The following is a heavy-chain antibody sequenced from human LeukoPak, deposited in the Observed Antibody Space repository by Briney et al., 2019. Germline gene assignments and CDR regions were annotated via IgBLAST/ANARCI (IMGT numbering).Heavy chain of an antibody. CDR3: ARYDGSGQNWFDP. CDR1: GASFSGYF. Sequence: SETLSLTCAVYGASFSGYFWSWIRQPPGKGLEWIGEINHSGSTNYNPSLKSRVTISVDTSKNQFSLKLSSVTAADTAVYYCARYDGSGQNWFDPWGQGTLVTVSS. V-gene: IGHV4-34*01. D-gene: IGHD3-10*01. CDR2: INHSGST. J-gene: IGHJ5*02.